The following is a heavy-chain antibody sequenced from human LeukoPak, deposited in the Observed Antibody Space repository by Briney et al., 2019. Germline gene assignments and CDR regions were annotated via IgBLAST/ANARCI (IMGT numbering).Heavy chain of an antibody. J-gene: IGHJ4*02. D-gene: IGHD6-19*01. V-gene: IGHV4-59*01. CDR2: IYYSGSP. CDR3: ARGEGYSSGYYLYYFDY. CDR1: GGSISSYY. Sequence: SETLSLTCTVSGGSISSYYWSWIRQPPGKGLEWIGYIYYSGSPNYNPSLKSRFTISVDTPKNQFSLKLSSVTAADTAVYYCARGEGYSSGYYLYYFDYWGQGTLVTVSS.